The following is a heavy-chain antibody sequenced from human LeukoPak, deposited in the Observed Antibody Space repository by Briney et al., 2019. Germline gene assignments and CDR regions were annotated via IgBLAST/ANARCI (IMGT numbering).Heavy chain of an antibody. CDR2: ISGSGGST. D-gene: IGHD2-15*01. CDR1: GFTFSSYA. J-gene: IGHJ4*02. Sequence: GGSLRLSCAASGFTFSSYAMSWVRQAPGKGLEWVSAISGSGGSTYYADSVKGRFTISRDNSKNTLCLQMNSLRAEDTAVYYCAKDDKLCSGGSCYTNFDYWGQGTLVTVSS. CDR3: AKDDKLCSGGSCYTNFDY. V-gene: IGHV3-23*01.